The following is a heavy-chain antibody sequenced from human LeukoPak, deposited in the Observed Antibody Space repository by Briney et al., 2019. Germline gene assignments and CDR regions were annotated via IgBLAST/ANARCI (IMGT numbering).Heavy chain of an antibody. V-gene: IGHV3-23*01. J-gene: IGHJ4*02. CDR3: AKEHTYLGYDYVWGSYRYEGPFDY. CDR1: GFTFSSYA. CDR2: ISGSGGST. D-gene: IGHD3-16*02. Sequence: GGSLRLSCAASGFTFSSYAMSWVRQAPGKGLEWVSAISGSGGSTYYADSVKGRFTISRDNSKNTLYLQMNSLRAEDTAVYYCAKEHTYLGYDYVWGSYRYEGPFDYWGQGTLVIVSS.